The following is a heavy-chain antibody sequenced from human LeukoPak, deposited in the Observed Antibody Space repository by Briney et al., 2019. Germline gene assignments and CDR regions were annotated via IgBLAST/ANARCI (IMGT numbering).Heavy chain of an antibody. Sequence: SETLSLTCTVSGGSISSSSYYWSWIRQPPGKGLEWIGYMHYSGSTNYNPSLKSRVTISVDTSKNQFSLKLSSVTAADTAVYYCARAQRPRGSYSIDYWGQGTLVTVSS. CDR3: ARAQRPRGSYSIDY. CDR2: MHYSGST. CDR1: GGSISSSSYY. J-gene: IGHJ4*02. V-gene: IGHV4-61*01. D-gene: IGHD1-26*01.